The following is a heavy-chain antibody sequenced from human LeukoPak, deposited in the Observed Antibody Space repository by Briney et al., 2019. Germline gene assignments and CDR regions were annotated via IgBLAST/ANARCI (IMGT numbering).Heavy chain of an antibody. CDR3: ANLGYCSGGSCYYNFDY. D-gene: IGHD2-15*01. J-gene: IGHJ4*02. Sequence: GGSLRLSCAASGFTFSSYAMSWVRPAPGKGLEWVPTISGSGGSTYYADSVKGRFTISRDNSKNTLFLQINSLRAEDTAVYYCANLGYCSGGSCYYNFDYWGQGTLVTVSS. CDR2: ISGSGGST. CDR1: GFTFSSYA. V-gene: IGHV3-23*01.